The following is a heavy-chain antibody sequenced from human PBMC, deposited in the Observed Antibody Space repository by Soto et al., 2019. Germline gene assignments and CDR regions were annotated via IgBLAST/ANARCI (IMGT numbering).Heavy chain of an antibody. V-gene: IGHV1-3*01. D-gene: IGHD3-3*01. CDR1: GYTFTSYA. CDR2: INAGNGNT. J-gene: IGHJ4*02. Sequence: ASVKVSCKASGYTFTSYAMHWVRQAPGQRLEWMGWINAGNGNTKYSQKFQGRVTITRDTSASTAYMELSSLRSEDTAVYYFARGILRFFEWLPEYYFDYWGQGTLVPVSS. CDR3: ARGILRFFEWLPEYYFDY.